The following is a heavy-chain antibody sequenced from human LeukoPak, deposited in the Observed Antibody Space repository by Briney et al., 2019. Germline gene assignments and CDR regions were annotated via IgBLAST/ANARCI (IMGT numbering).Heavy chain of an antibody. J-gene: IGHJ4*02. V-gene: IGHV4-4*07. D-gene: IGHD4-11*01. CDR3: ASTLQSIFDY. CDR1: GVSISSYY. CDR2: IYTSGST. Sequence: PSETLSLTCTVSGVSISSYYWTWLRQPAGKGLEWIGHIYTSGSTNYNPSLKSRVTMSVDTSKNQFSLKLNSVTAADTAVYYCASTLQSIFDYWGQGILVTVSS.